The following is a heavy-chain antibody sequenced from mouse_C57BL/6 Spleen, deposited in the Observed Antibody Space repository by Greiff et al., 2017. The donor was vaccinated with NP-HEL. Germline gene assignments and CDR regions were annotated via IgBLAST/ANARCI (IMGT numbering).Heavy chain of an antibody. CDR2: IDPSDSYT. CDR3: ARDYGSSYPAWFAY. CDR1: GYTFTSYW. V-gene: IGHV1-59*01. J-gene: IGHJ3*01. Sequence: QVQLQQSGAELVRPGTSVKLSCKASGYTFTSYWMHWVKQRPGQGLEWIGVIDPSDSYTNYNQKFKGKATLTVDTSSSTAYMQLSSLTSEDSAVYYCARDYGSSYPAWFAYWGQGTLVTVSA. D-gene: IGHD1-1*01.